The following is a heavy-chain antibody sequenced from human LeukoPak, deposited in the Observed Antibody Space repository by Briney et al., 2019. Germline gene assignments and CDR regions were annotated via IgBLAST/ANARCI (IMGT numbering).Heavy chain of an antibody. CDR2: IRYDESNT. J-gene: IGHJ4*02. CDR3: AKDYKYQLIWGPSLDY. V-gene: IGHV3-30*02. Sequence: GGSLRLSCAASGFTFSNAWMSWVRQAPGRGLEWVAFIRYDESNTYADSVKGRFTISRDNSKNTLYLQMNSLRAEDTAVYYCAKDYKYQLIWGPSLDYWGQGTLVTVSS. CDR1: GFTFSNAW. D-gene: IGHD2-2*01.